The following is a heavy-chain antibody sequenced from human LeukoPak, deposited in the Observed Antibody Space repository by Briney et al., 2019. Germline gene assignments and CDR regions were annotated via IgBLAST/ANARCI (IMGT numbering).Heavy chain of an antibody. Sequence: PGGSLRLSCAASGFTFSSYAMHWVRQAPGKGLEWVAFIRHVGSNEYYADSVKGRFTISRDNSKNTLYLQMNSLRAEDTAVYYCAKATGYPLWGQGTLVTVSS. D-gene: IGHD1-14*01. J-gene: IGHJ4*02. CDR3: AKATGYPL. CDR1: GFTFSSYA. V-gene: IGHV3-30*02. CDR2: IRHVGSNE.